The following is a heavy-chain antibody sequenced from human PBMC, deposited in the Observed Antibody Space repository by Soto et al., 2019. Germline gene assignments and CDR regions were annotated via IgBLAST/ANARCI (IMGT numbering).Heavy chain of an antibody. Sequence: QVQLVQSGAEVTKPGASVKLSCKASGYTFTSYYIHWVRQAPGQGLEWVAMINPGGGRTKNAQMFQGRVTLTRDMSTGTVDMELSSLTSADTAVYYCARGPSCGGDCYLFDYWGQGSLVTVSS. D-gene: IGHD2-21*02. CDR3: ARGPSCGGDCYLFDY. CDR1: GYTFTSYY. J-gene: IGHJ4*02. CDR2: INPGGGRT. V-gene: IGHV1-46*01.